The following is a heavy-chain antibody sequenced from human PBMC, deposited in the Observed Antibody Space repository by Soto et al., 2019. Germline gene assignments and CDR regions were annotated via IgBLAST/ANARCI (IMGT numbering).Heavy chain of an antibody. CDR1: GYTFTSYG. CDR3: AGAPLIIAVAGFFDY. J-gene: IGHJ4*02. CDR2: ISAYNGNT. Sequence: QVQLVQSGAEVKKPGASVKVSCKASGYTFTSYGISWVRQAPGQGLEWMGWISAYNGNTNYAQKLQGRVTMTTDTSTRTAYMELRSLRSDDTAVYYCAGAPLIIAVAGFFDYWGQGTLVTVSS. D-gene: IGHD6-19*01. V-gene: IGHV1-18*01.